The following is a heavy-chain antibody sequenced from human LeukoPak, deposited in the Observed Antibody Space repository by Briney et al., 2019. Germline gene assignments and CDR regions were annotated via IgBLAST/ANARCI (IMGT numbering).Heavy chain of an antibody. V-gene: IGHV1-69*06. J-gene: IGHJ5*02. CDR1: GGTFSSYA. D-gene: IGHD2-8*01. Sequence: SVTVSCKASGGTFSSYAIGWVRQAPGQGLEWMGGIIPIFGTANYAQKFQGRVTITADKSTSTAYLELSSLRSEDTAVYYCARDDTCTNGVCYRWFDPWGQGTLVTVSP. CDR2: IIPIFGTA. CDR3: ARDDTCTNGVCYRWFDP.